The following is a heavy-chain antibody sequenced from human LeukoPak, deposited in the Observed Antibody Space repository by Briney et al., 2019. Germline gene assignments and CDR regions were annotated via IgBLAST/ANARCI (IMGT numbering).Heavy chain of an antibody. CDR3: AREDY. J-gene: IGHJ4*02. V-gene: IGHV3-30-3*01. CDR2: ISYDGSNK. CDR1: GFTFRSCE. Sequence: GGSLRLSCAASGFTFRSCELSWVRQAPGKGLEWVAVISYDGSNKYYADSVKGRFTISRDNSKNTLYLQMNSLRAEDTAVYYCAREDYWGQGTLVSVS.